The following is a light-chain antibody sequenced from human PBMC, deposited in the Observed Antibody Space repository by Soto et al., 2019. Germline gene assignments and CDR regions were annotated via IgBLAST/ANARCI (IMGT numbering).Light chain of an antibody. Sequence: QSALTQPASVSGSPGQSITISCTGTSSDVGGHYNYVSWYQQHPGKAPKLLIYEVSNRPSGISNRFSASQSGNTASLTISGLQAEDEADYYCSSYTSASTGGYVFGTGTKVTVL. CDR1: SSDVGGHYNY. CDR2: EVS. V-gene: IGLV2-14*01. J-gene: IGLJ1*01. CDR3: SSYTSASTGGYV.